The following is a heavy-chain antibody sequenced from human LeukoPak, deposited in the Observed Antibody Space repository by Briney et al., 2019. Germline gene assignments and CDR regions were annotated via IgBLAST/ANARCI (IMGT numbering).Heavy chain of an antibody. Sequence: ASVKVSCKASGYTFTRYHMHWLRQAPGQGLDWMGWINPNSGGTKYVQKFHGRVTITSHTSISTAYMELSRLRSNEMPVYYCSRDHDSSGYPFDYWAQGPLVTVSS. J-gene: IGHJ4*02. CDR1: GYTFTRYH. CDR3: SRDHDSSGYPFDY. V-gene: IGHV1-2*02. D-gene: IGHD3-22*01. CDR2: INPNSGGT.